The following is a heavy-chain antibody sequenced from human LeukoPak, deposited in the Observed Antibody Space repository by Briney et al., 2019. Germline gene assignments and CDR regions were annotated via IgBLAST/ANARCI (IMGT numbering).Heavy chain of an antibody. V-gene: IGHV3-30*02. CDR3: AKVMGAIVVVPAASYYYYYMDV. CDR1: GFTFSSYG. J-gene: IGHJ6*03. CDR2: IRYDGSNK. Sequence: PGGSLRLSCAASGFTFSSYGMHWVRQAPGKGLEWVAFIRYDGSNKYYADSVKGRFTISRDNSKNTLYLQMNSLRAEDTAVYYCAKVMGAIVVVPAASYYYYYMDVWGKGTTVTVSS. D-gene: IGHD2-2*01.